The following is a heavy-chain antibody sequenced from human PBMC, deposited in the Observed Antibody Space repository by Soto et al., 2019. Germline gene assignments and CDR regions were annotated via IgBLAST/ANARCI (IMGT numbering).Heavy chain of an antibody. J-gene: IGHJ6*02. CDR1: GATFSGYA. Sequence: QVQLVQSGAGVKNPGSSVKAPCKALGATFSGYAISGVRKPLGQGFEWMGGIIPIFGTADYAQKFQGRVTITADESTSTAYMELSSLRSEDTAVYYCARYPTDYYYYGMDVWGQGTTVTVSS. CDR3: ARYPTDYYYYGMDV. V-gene: IGHV1-69*12. CDR2: IIPIFGTA.